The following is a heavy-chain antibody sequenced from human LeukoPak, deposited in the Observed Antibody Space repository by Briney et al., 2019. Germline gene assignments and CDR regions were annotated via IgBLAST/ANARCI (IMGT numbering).Heavy chain of an antibody. V-gene: IGHV1-3*01. CDR3: ARVGNYGDYTYYFDY. CDR2: INAGNGNT. Sequence: ASVNVSCKASGYTFTSYVMHWVRQAPGQRLEWMGWINAGNGNTKYSQKFQGRVTITRDTSASTAYMELSSLRSEDTAVYYCARVGNYGDYTYYFDYWGQGTLVTVSS. J-gene: IGHJ4*02. D-gene: IGHD4-17*01. CDR1: GYTFTSYV.